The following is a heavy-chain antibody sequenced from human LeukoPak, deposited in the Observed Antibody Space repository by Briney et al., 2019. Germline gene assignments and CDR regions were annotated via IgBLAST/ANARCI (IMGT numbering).Heavy chain of an antibody. CDR1: GGTFSSYA. D-gene: IGHD5-18*01. J-gene: IGHJ4*02. CDR3: ARDPRADTAMAFDY. V-gene: IGHV1-69*13. CDR2: IIPIFGTA. Sequence: ASVKVSCKASGGTFSSYAISWVRQAPGQGLEWMGGIIPIFGTANYAQKFQGRVTITADESTSTAYMELNSLRSEDTAVYYCARDPRADTAMAFDYWGQGTLVTVSS.